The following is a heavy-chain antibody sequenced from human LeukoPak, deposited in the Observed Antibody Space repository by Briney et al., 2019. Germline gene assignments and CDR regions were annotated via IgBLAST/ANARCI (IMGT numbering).Heavy chain of an antibody. V-gene: IGHV6-1*01. CDR3: ARERYYFDY. J-gene: IGHJ4*02. CDR1: GDSVSSNSVA. CDR2: TYYRSKWNN. Sequence: SQTLSLTCAISGDSVSSNSVAWNWIRQSPSRGLEWLGRTYYRSKWNNEYAESVRSRTTINPDTSKNQFSLQLDSVTPEDTAVYYCARERYYFDYWGQGTLVTVSS.